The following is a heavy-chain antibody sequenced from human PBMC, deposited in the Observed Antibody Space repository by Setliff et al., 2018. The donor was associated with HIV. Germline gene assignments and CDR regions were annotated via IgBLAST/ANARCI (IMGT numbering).Heavy chain of an antibody. CDR3: ARHPTQYSSSSYIDY. J-gene: IGHJ4*02. CDR2: MNPNSGNT. CDR1: GYTFNDYD. V-gene: IGHV1-8*02. D-gene: IGHD6-6*01. Sequence: RASVKVSCKASGYTFNDYDLSWVRQAPGQGLEWLGWMNPNSGNTGYAQNLQGRVTMTRNTSIGTAYMEVSRLRFEDTAVYYRARHPTQYSSSSYIDYWGQGTLVTVSS.